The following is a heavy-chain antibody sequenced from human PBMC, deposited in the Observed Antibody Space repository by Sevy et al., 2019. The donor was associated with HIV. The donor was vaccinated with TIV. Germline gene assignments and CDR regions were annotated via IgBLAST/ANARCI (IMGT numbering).Heavy chain of an antibody. V-gene: IGHV3-21*01. J-gene: IGHJ6*02. CDR3: AGDQEEIFSGYSSGWPRPSYYYYGMDV. CDR2: ISSSSSYI. Sequence: GGSLRLSCAASGFTFSSYSMNWVRQAPGKGLEWVSSISSSSSYIYYADSVKGRFTISRDNAKNSMYLQMNSLRAVDTAMYYCAGDQEEIFSGYSSGWPRPSYYYYGMDVWGQGTTVTVSS. D-gene: IGHD6-19*01. CDR1: GFTFSSYS.